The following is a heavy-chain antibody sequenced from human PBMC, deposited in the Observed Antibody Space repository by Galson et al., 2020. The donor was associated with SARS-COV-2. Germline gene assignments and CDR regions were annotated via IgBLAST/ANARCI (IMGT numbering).Heavy chain of an antibody. V-gene: IGHV3-9*01. Sequence: SLKISCAASGFTFDDYAMHWVRQAPGKGLEWVSGISWNSGSIGYADSVKGRFTISRDNAKNSLYLQMNSLRAEDTALYYCAKIAVAGTDYYGMDVWGQGTTVTVSS. CDR3: AKIAVAGTDYYGMDV. D-gene: IGHD6-19*01. J-gene: IGHJ6*02. CDR2: ISWNSGSI. CDR1: GFTFDDYA.